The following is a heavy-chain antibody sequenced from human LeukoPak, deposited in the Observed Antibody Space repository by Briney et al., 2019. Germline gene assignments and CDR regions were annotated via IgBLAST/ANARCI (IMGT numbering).Heavy chain of an antibody. V-gene: IGHV3-74*01. D-gene: IGHD3-3*01. CDR3: ARVTIFGVVATFDY. J-gene: IGHJ4*02. CDR2: INSDGRST. CDR1: GFTFSSYW. Sequence: QPGGSLRLSCAASGFTFSSYWMHWVRQAPGKGLVWVSRINSDGRSTSYADSVKGRFTISRDSAKNTLYLQMNSLRAEDTAVNYCARVTIFGVVATFDYWGQGTLVTVSS.